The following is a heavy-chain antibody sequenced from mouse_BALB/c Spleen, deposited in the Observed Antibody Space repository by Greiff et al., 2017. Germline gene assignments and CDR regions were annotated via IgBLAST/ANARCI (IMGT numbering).Heavy chain of an antibody. V-gene: IGHV1-82*01. D-gene: IGHD1-1*01. Sequence: QVQLQQSGPELVKPGASVKISCKASGYAFSSSWMNWVKQRPGQGLEWIGRIYPGDGDTNYNGKFKGKATLTADKSSSTAYMQLSSLTSVDSAVYFCARDVGSSPFAYWGQGTLGTVSA. CDR3: ARDVGSSPFAY. CDR2: IYPGDGDT. J-gene: IGHJ3*01. CDR1: GYAFSSSW.